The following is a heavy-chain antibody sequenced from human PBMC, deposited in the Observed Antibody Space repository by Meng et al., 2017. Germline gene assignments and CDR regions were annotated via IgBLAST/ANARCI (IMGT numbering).Heavy chain of an antibody. CDR1: GGSISSSSYY. V-gene: IGHV4-39*07. Sequence: SETLSLTCTVSGGSISSSSYYWGWIRQPPGKGLEWIGSIYYSGNTYYNPSLKSRVTISVDTSTDQFSLKLGSVTAADTAVSYCAGRTITVVQGVMRGEYYFDYWGQGTLVTVSS. D-gene: IGHD3-10*01. J-gene: IGHJ4*02. CDR2: IYYSGNT. CDR3: AGRTITVVQGVMRGEYYFDY.